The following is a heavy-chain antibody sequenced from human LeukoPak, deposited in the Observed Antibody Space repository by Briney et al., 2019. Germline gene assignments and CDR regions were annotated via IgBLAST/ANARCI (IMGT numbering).Heavy chain of an antibody. V-gene: IGHV5-51*01. CDR3: ARRLPTGGLFDY. D-gene: IGHD3-16*01. Sequence: GESLEISCKGSGYSFTSYWIGWVRQMPGKGQEWMGDIYPGDSDTRYSPSFQGQVTFSADKSISTAYLQWSSLKASDTAIYYCARRLPTGGLFDYWGQGTLVTVSS. CDR2: IYPGDSDT. CDR1: GYSFTSYW. J-gene: IGHJ4*02.